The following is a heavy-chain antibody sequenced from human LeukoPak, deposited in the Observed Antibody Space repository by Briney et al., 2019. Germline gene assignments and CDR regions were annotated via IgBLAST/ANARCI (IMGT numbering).Heavy chain of an antibody. CDR3: AKDRGYDSSVDY. CDR2: ISYDGSNK. D-gene: IGHD3-22*01. V-gene: IGHV3-30*04. Sequence: GGSLRLSCAASGFTFSSYAMHWVRQAPGKGLEWVAVISYDGSNKYYADSVKGRFTISRDNSKNTLYLQMNSLRAEDTAVYYCAKDRGYDSSVDYWGQGTLVTVSS. J-gene: IGHJ4*02. CDR1: GFTFSSYA.